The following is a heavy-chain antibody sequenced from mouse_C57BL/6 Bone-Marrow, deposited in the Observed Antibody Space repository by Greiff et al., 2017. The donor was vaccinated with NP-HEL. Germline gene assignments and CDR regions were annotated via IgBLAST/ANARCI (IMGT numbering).Heavy chain of an antibody. CDR2: IDPSDSYT. J-gene: IGHJ1*03. Sequence: VKLQQPGAELVKPGASVKLSCKASGYTFTSYWMQWVKQRPGQGLEWIGEIDPSDSYTNYNQKFKGKATLTVDTSSSTAYMQLSSLTSEDSAVYYCARTYFDVWGTGTTVTVSS. V-gene: IGHV1-50*01. CDR1: GYTFTSYW. CDR3: ARTYFDV.